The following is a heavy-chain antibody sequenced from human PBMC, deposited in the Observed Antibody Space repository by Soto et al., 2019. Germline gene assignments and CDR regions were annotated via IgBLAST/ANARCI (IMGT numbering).Heavy chain of an antibody. D-gene: IGHD2-21*02. CDR3: ASAYCGGDCYSPDYYYGMDV. V-gene: IGHV1-3*01. Sequence: ASVTVSCKASGYTYTSYAMHWVRQAPGQRLEWMGWINAGNGNTKYSQKFQGRVTITRDTSASTAYMELSSLRSEDTAVYYCASAYCGGDCYSPDYYYGMDVWGQGTTVTVSS. CDR2: INAGNGNT. CDR1: GYTYTSYA. J-gene: IGHJ6*02.